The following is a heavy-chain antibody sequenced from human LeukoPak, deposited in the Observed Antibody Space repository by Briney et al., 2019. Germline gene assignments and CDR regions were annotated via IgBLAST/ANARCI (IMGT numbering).Heavy chain of an antibody. CDR3: ARVYGDYFSDY. D-gene: IGHD4-17*01. V-gene: IGHV1-8*01. J-gene: IGHJ4*02. CDR1: GYTFTSYD. Sequence: ASVKVSCKASGYTFTSYDINWVRQATGQGLEWTGWMNPNSGNTDYAQKFQGRVTMTRNTSISTAYMELSSLRSEDTAVYYCARVYGDYFSDYWGQGTLVTVSS. CDR2: MNPNSGNT.